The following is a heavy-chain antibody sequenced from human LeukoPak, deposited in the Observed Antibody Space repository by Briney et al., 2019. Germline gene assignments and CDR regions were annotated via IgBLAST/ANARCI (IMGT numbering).Heavy chain of an antibody. D-gene: IGHD2-15*01. CDR1: GFTFNNAW. CDR3: VRDSGFRSLDY. CDR2: INGDGSEK. Sequence: GGSLRLSCAASGFTFNNAWMSWVRQTPGKGLEWLAQINGDGSEKYFVDSVEGRFTISRDNPKNSLYLQMNSLRGDDTAVYFCVRDSGFRSLDYWGQGTLVTVSS. V-gene: IGHV3-7*01. J-gene: IGHJ4*02.